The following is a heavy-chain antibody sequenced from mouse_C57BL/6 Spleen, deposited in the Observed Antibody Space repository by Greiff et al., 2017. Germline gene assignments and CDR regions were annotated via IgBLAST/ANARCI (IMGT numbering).Heavy chain of an antibody. Sequence: VQLVESGAELVKPGASVKLSCKASGYTFPEYTIHWVKPRSGQGLEWIGWFYPGSGSIKYNEKFKDKATLTAEKSSSTVYMELSRLTSEDSAVYCCARQGYYPYYFDYWGQGTTLTVSS. CDR3: ARQGYYPYYFDY. CDR2: FYPGSGSI. J-gene: IGHJ2*01. CDR1: GYTFPEYT. V-gene: IGHV1-62-2*01. D-gene: IGHD2-3*01.